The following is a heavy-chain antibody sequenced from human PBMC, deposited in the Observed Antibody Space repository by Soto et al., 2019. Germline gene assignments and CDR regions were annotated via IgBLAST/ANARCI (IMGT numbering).Heavy chain of an antibody. V-gene: IGHV1-69*13. CDR3: ARSSTYYYDSSGYYCGY. CDR2: IIPIFGTA. CDR1: GYTFTSYG. D-gene: IGHD3-22*01. J-gene: IGHJ4*02. Sequence: ASVKVSCKASGYTFTSYGISWVRQAPGQGLEWMGGIIPIFGTANYAQKFQGRVTITADESTSTAYMELSSLRSEDTAVYYCARSSTYYYDSSGYYCGYWGQGTLVTVSS.